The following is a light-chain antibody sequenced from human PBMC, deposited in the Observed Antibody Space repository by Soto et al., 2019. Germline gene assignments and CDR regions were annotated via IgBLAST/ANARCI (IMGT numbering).Light chain of an antibody. CDR1: QSVRSS. Sequence: EVVMTQSPATLSVFPGERVTLSCRASQSVRSSLAWYQQKPGQAPRLLIYSASTRATGIPARFSGSGSGTEFTLTISSLESEDFAVYYCQQYINGYTFGQGTKLEIK. V-gene: IGKV3-15*01. CDR2: SAS. J-gene: IGKJ2*01. CDR3: QQYINGYT.